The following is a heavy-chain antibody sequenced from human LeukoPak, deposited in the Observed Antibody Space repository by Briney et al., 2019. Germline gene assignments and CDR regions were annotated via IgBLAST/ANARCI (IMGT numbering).Heavy chain of an antibody. D-gene: IGHD3-22*01. CDR1: GDSINSLDL. CDR3: AGLVGRYSSGLYYYYFDY. Sequence: SETLTLTCTVSGDSINSLDLWSWVRQPPGKGLEWIGEMYLSGTTHSNPSVKSRVTISIDKSKNQFFLNLSSVTAADTAVYYCAGLVGRYSSGLYYYYFDYWGQGTLVTVSS. V-gene: IGHV4-4*02. CDR2: MYLSGTT. J-gene: IGHJ4*02.